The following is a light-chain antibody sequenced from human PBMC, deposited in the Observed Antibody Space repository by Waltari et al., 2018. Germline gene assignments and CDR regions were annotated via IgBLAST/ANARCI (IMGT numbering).Light chain of an antibody. CDR3: QQYGTSPPWT. Sequence: EIVLTQSPGTLSLSPGERATLSCGASQSVSSSYLAWYQQKPGQAPRPLIDGASSRATGIPDRFSGSGSGTDFTLTISRLEPEDSEVYYCQQYGTSPPWTFGQGTKVEIK. J-gene: IGKJ1*01. CDR1: QSVSSSY. V-gene: IGKV3-20*01. CDR2: GAS.